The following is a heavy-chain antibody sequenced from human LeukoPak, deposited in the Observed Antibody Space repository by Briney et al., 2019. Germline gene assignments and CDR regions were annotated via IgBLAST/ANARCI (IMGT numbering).Heavy chain of an antibody. CDR1: GGSISSYY. CDR3: ARLISSWYDYYYYYYMDV. V-gene: IGHV4-59*01. D-gene: IGHD6-13*01. J-gene: IGHJ6*03. Sequence: SETLSLTCTVSGGSISSYYWSWIRQPPGKGLEWIGYIYYSGSTNYNPSLKSRVTISVDTSKNQFSLKLSSVPAADTAVYYCARLISSWYDYYYYYYMDVWGKGTTVTVSS. CDR2: IYYSGST.